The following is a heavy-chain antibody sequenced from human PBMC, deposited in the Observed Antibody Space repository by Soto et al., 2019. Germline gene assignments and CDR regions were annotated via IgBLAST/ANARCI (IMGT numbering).Heavy chain of an antibody. D-gene: IGHD3-10*01. V-gene: IGHV4-30-2*01. CDR3: ARTTYYYGSGSPPAPYYFDY. J-gene: IGHJ4*02. CDR2: IYHSGST. CDR1: GGSISSGGYS. Sequence: PSETLSLTCAVSGGSISSGGYSWSWIRQPPGKGLEWIGYIYHSGSTYYNPSLTSRVTISVDRSKNQFSLKLSSVTAADTAVYYCARTTYYYGSGSPPAPYYFDYWGQGTLVTVSS.